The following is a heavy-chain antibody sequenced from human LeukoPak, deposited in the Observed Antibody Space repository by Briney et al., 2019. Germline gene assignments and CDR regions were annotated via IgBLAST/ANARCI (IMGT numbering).Heavy chain of an antibody. CDR3: ARVPDYGDYRAAFDI. Sequence: GSSVKVSCKASGGTFSSYAISWVRQAPGQGLEWMGRIISIFGIANYAQKFQGRVTITANKSTSTAYMELSSLRSEDTAVYYCARVPDYGDYRAAFDIWGKGTMVTVSS. D-gene: IGHD4-17*01. J-gene: IGHJ3*02. V-gene: IGHV1-69*04. CDR2: IISIFGIA. CDR1: GGTFSSYA.